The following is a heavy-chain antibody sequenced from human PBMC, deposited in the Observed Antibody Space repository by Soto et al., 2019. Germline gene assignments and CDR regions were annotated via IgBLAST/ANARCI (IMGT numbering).Heavy chain of an antibody. CDR3: KKDGGWLQNDY. D-gene: IGHD3-16*01. Sequence: EVQLVESGGGLVQPGGSLRLSCAASGFTFSGYWMHWVRQAPGKGLVWVSRIKSDGSSTSYADSVKGRFTISRDNAKNTLYMEMKRTRSGGQAVYFLKKDGGWLQNDYWGQGTLVTVSS. CDR2: IKSDGSST. J-gene: IGHJ4*02. V-gene: IGHV3-74*01. CDR1: GFTFSGYW.